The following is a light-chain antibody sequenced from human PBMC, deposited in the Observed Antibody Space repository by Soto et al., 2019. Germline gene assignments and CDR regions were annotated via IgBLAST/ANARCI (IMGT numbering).Light chain of an antibody. CDR1: QSISSY. CDR2: AAS. Sequence: DIQMTRSPSSLSASVVDRVTITCRASQSISSYLNWYQQKPGKAPKLLIYAASSLQSGVPSRFSGSGSGTEFTLTISSLQTDDFSTYYCQQYHSYWTFGQGTKVDI. CDR3: QQYHSYWT. V-gene: IGKV1-39*01. J-gene: IGKJ1*01.